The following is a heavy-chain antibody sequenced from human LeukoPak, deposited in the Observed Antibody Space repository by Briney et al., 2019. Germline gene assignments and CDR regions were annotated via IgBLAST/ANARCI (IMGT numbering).Heavy chain of an antibody. Sequence: SVTVSCKASGGTFSSYAISWVRQAPGQGLEWMGRIIPILGIANYAQKFQGRVTITADKSTSTAYMELSSLRSEDTAVYYCAREREIAVAGTSYYYYGMDVWGQGTTVTVSS. CDR2: IIPILGIA. D-gene: IGHD6-19*01. J-gene: IGHJ6*02. CDR3: AREREIAVAGTSYYYYGMDV. CDR1: GGTFSSYA. V-gene: IGHV1-69*04.